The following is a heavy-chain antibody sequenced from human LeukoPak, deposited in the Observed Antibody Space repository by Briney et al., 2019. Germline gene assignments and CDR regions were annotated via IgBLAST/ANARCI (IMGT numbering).Heavy chain of an antibody. Sequence: GASVKVSCKASGYTFTGYYIHWVRQAPGQRLQWMGWINPNSGGTNYAQKFQGRVTMTRDTSISTAYMELSRLRSDDTAVYYCARDRRRTATPTDYWGQGTLVTVSS. CDR1: GYTFTGYY. V-gene: IGHV1-2*02. CDR3: ARDRRRTATPTDY. D-gene: IGHD5-24*01. CDR2: INPNSGGT. J-gene: IGHJ4*02.